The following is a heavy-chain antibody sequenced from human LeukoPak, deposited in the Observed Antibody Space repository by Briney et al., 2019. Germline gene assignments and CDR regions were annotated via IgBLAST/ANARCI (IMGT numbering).Heavy chain of an antibody. CDR1: GYTFTSYD. D-gene: IGHD3-3*01. CDR2: ISAYNGNT. CDR3: ARDGRLPPTILFQAYYYCGMDV. Sequence: ASVKVSCKASGYTFTSYDINWVRQAPGQGLEWMGWISAYNGNTNYAQKLQGRDTMTTDTSTSTAYMELRSLRSDDTAVYYCARDGRLPPTILFQAYYYCGMDVWGQGTTVTVSS. V-gene: IGHV1-18*01. J-gene: IGHJ6*02.